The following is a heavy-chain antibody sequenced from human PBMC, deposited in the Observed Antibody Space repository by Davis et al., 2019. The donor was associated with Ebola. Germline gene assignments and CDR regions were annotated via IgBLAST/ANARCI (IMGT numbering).Heavy chain of an antibody. CDR3: ARNRGDIVVVPAAIRGWFDP. D-gene: IGHD2-2*02. Sequence: ASVTVSCKASGGTFSSYAISWVRQAPGQGLEWMGWISAYNGNTNYAQKLQGRVTMTTDTSTSTAYMELRSLRSDDTAVYYCARNRGDIVVVPAAIRGWFDPWGQGTLVTVSS. CDR2: ISAYNGNT. V-gene: IGHV1-18*01. CDR1: GGTFSSYA. J-gene: IGHJ5*02.